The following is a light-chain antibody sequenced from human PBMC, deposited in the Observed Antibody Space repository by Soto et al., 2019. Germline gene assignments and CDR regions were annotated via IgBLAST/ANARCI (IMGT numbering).Light chain of an antibody. CDR2: AAS. CDR1: QDISGY. Sequence: QLTQSPSSLSASMGDRVTITCRASQDISGYLAWYQQQPGKAPKLLIYAASTLDNGVPTRFSGSGSGTEFIRTIGRLQPEDFATYYCQHLAGTFGQGTKLEMK. J-gene: IGKJ2*01. CDR3: QHLAGT. V-gene: IGKV1-9*01.